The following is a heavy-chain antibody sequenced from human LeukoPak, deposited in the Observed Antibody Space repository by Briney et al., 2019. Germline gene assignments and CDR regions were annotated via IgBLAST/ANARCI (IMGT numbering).Heavy chain of an antibody. CDR1: GYSISGGYY. CDR3: ARVYSSSETNDY. CDR2: IYHSGST. Sequence: SETLSLTCTVSGYSISGGYYWGWIRQPPGKGLEWIGSIYHSGSTYYDPSLKSRVTISVDTSKNQFSLRLSSVTAADTAVYYCARVYSSSETNDYCGQGTLVTVSS. D-gene: IGHD6-13*01. J-gene: IGHJ4*02. V-gene: IGHV4-38-2*02.